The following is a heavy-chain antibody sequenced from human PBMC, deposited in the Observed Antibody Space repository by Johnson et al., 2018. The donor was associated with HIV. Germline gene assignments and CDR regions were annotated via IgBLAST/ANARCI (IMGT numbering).Heavy chain of an antibody. Sequence: QVQLVESGGGVVQPGRSLRLSCAASGFTFSDSVLHWVRQAPGRGLEWVSGISVDGRSQYYPDSLRGRFTISRDNSDNILYLQVNSLRVEDTAVYYCVRGRHSSGRCDVFDIWGQGTMVTVSS. CDR2: ISVDGRSQ. CDR1: GFTFSDSV. V-gene: IGHV3-30-3*01. CDR3: VRGRHSSGRCDVFDI. J-gene: IGHJ3*02. D-gene: IGHD6-19*01.